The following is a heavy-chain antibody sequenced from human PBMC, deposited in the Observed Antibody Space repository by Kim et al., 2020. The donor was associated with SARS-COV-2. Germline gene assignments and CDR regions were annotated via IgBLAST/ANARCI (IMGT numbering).Heavy chain of an antibody. V-gene: IGHV3-33*01. J-gene: IGHJ4*02. D-gene: IGHD6-19*01. CDR1: GFTFSSYG. CDR2: IWYDGSNK. CDR3: ARAPQAGQWLDWGYFDY. Sequence: GGSLRLSCAASGFTFSSYGMHWVRQAPGKGLEWVAVIWYDGSNKYYADSVKGRFTISRDNSKNTLYLQMNSLRAEDTAVYYCARAPQAGQWLDWGYFDYWGQGTLVTVSS.